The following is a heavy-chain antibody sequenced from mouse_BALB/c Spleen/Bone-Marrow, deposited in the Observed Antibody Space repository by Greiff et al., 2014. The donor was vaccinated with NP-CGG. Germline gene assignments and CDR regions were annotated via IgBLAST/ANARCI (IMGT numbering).Heavy chain of an antibody. CDR3: AVRTYDSFDY. D-gene: IGHD5-1*01. J-gene: IGHJ4*01. CDR1: GYIFVTFW. CDR2: INRSTGYT. V-gene: IGHV1-7*01. Sequence: QVQLQQSGAELAKPGASGKMSCKTSGYIFVTFWMHWVKQRPGQGLEWIGYINRSTGYTEYNQKFRDKSTLAADKSSNTVFMQRLSLEATDSDDCDSAVRTYDSFDYWGQGTSLTVSS.